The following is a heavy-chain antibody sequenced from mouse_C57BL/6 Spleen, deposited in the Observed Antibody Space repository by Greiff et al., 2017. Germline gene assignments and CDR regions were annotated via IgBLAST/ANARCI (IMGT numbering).Heavy chain of an antibody. J-gene: IGHJ2*01. D-gene: IGHD1-1*01. CDR2: IHPNSGST. CDR3: ATPTVVATDYFDY. CDR1: GYTFTSYW. Sequence: QVQLKQPGAELVKPGASVKLSCKASGYTFTSYWMHWVKQRPGQGLEWIGMIHPNSGSTNYNEKFKSKATLTVDKSSGTAYMQLSSLTSEDSAVYYCATPTVVATDYFDYWGQGTTLTVSS. V-gene: IGHV1-64*01.